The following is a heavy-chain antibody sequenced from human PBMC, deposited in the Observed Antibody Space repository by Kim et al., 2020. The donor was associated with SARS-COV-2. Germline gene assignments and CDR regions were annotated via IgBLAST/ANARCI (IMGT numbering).Heavy chain of an antibody. V-gene: IGHV3-30*01. CDR3: ARAPGSSFDY. D-gene: IGHD3-10*01. Sequence: KKYTADPVKGRFTTTRDNSKNTLYLQMNSLRADDTAVYYCARAPGSSFDYWGQGTLVTVSS. CDR2: KK. J-gene: IGHJ4*02.